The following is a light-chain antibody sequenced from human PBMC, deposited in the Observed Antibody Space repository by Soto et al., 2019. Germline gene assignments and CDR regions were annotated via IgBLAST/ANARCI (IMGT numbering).Light chain of an antibody. CDR1: SSDVGGHNY. CDR3: SSYAGSSNV. CDR2: EVS. J-gene: IGLJ1*01. V-gene: IGLV2-14*01. Sequence: QSALTQPASVSGSPGQSITTSCTGTSSDVGGHNYVSWYQQHPGKAPKLMIYEVSNRPSGVSNRFSGSKSGNTASLTISGLQAEDEADYYCSSYAGSSNVXGTGTTVTVL.